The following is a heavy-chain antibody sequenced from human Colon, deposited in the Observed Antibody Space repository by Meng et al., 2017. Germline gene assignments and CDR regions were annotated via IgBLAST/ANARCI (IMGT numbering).Heavy chain of an antibody. Sequence: HLQGSGPGLVKPSGTLSLTCAVSGGSISSSNWWSWVRQPPGKGLEWIGEIYHSGSTNYNPSLKSRVTISVDKSKNQFSLKLSSVTAADTAVYYCASFPPPGKQWLVTDYWGQGTLVTVSS. CDR2: IYHSGST. D-gene: IGHD6-19*01. V-gene: IGHV4-4*02. J-gene: IGHJ4*02. CDR3: ASFPPPGKQWLVTDY. CDR1: GGSISSSNW.